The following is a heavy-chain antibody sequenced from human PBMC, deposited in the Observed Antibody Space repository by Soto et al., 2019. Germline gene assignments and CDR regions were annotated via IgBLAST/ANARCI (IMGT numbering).Heavy chain of an antibody. CDR3: AIVSGSSRMYYFDY. V-gene: IGHV3-21*01. J-gene: IGHJ4*02. CDR2: ISSSSSYI. CDR1: GFTFSSYS. D-gene: IGHD6-19*01. Sequence: EVQLVESGGGLVKPGGSLRLSCAASGFTFSSYSMNWVRQAPGKGLGWVSSISSSSSYIYYADSVKGRFTISRDNAKNSLYRPMNSVRSEDTAVYYCAIVSGSSRMYYFDYWGQGTLVTVSS.